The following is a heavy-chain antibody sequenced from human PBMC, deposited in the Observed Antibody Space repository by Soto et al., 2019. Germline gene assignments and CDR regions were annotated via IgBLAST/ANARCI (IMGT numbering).Heavy chain of an antibody. CDR2: ISYDGSNK. CDR1: GFTFSSYG. Sequence: QVPLVESGGGVVQPGRSLRLSCAASGFTFSSYGMHWVRQAPGKGLEWVAVISYDGSNKYYADSVKGRFTISRDNSKNTLYLQMNSLRAEDTAVYYCAHLIITGTPPGDYWGQGTLVTVSS. J-gene: IGHJ4*02. CDR3: AHLIITGTPPGDY. V-gene: IGHV3-30*03. D-gene: IGHD1-20*01.